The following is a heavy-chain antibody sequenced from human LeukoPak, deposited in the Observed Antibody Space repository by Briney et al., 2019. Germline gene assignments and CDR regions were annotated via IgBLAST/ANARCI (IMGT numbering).Heavy chain of an antibody. Sequence: SETLSLTCTVSGGSISSSSYYWSWIRQPPGKGLEWIGSIYYSGSTYYNPSLKSRVTISVDTSKNQFSLKLSSVTAADTAVYYCARDLDYGDGLDAFDIWGQGTMVTVSS. CDR2: IYYSGST. V-gene: IGHV4-39*07. CDR1: GGSISSSSYY. CDR3: ARDLDYGDGLDAFDI. D-gene: IGHD4-17*01. J-gene: IGHJ3*02.